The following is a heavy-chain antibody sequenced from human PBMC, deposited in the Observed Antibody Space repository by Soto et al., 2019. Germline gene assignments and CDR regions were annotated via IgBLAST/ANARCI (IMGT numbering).Heavy chain of an antibody. CDR1: GYTFSKYA. V-gene: IGHV1-3*01. CDR3: ARGIWVATTASYYFDQ. CDR2: INAGNGNT. J-gene: IGHJ4*02. Sequence: QVQLVQSGAEVKNPGASVMLSCKASGYTFSKYAVQWVRQALGQRLEWMGWINAGNGNTKYSQKFQGRLSITRDTSANTAYMDRRSLTFEDTGVYYRARGIWVATTASYYFDQWGQGTQVTVSS. D-gene: IGHD5-12*01.